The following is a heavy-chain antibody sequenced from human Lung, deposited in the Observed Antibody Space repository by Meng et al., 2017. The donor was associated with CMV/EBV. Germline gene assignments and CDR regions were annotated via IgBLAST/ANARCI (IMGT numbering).Heavy chain of an antibody. CDR2: IYHSGST. D-gene: IGHD6-19*01. J-gene: IGHJ4*02. Sequence: QVERRASGVGLVMPSGTLSLTCALSGGSISSSNWWRLVRQPPGKWLEWIGEIYHSGSTNYNPSLKSRDTISVDKSKNQFSLKLSSVTAADTAVYYCASFPPPGKQWLVTDYWGQGTLVTVSS. CDR1: GGSISSSNW. V-gene: IGHV4-4*02. CDR3: ASFPPPGKQWLVTDY.